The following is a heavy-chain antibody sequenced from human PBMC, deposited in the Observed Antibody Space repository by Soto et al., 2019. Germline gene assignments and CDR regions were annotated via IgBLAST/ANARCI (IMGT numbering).Heavy chain of an antibody. J-gene: IGHJ5*02. CDR1: GFTLSNAY. CDR3: LSGLHA. V-gene: IGHV3-15*01. Sequence: PGGSLRLSCAASGFTLSNAYMSWVRQAPGKGPEWVARIKSKTDGGTTDYVAPVKGGFTVSRDDSKNTLYLQMDSLKTETTAVYYCLSGLHAWGQGTLVTVSS. CDR2: IKSKTDGGTT. D-gene: IGHD3-22*01.